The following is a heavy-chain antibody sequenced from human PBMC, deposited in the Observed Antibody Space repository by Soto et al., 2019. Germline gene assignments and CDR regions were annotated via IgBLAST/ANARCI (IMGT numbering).Heavy chain of an antibody. CDR2: VYFSGNT. CDR3: GSVRPSGYVLS. CDR1: GGSLSSYY. Sequence: QVQLQESGPGLVKPSETLSLTCTVSGGSLSSYYWTWIRQSPGKGLEWIGYVYFSGNTNYNPSLKRPVTLSINTSKNPVSLKLASVDGGDSGFYYCGSVRPSGYVLSWGQGTLVTVSS. D-gene: IGHD6-25*01. V-gene: IGHV4-59*12. J-gene: IGHJ5*02.